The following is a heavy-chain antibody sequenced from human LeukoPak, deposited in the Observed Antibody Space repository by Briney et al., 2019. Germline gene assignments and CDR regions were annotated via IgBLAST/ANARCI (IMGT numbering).Heavy chain of an antibody. Sequence: SETLSLTCTVSGDSISSYYWSWIRQPPGMRLEWIGYIYYSGSTNYNPSLKSRVTILVDTSKNQFSLKLSSVTAADTAVYYCARGGSWYRFDSWGQGTLVTVSS. CDR3: ARGGSWYRFDS. CDR1: GDSISSYY. CDR2: IYYSGST. D-gene: IGHD6-13*01. V-gene: IGHV4-59*01. J-gene: IGHJ4*02.